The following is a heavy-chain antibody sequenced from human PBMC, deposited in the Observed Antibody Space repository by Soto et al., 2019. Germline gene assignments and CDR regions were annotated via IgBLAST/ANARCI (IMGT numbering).Heavy chain of an antibody. V-gene: IGHV1-69*13. CDR2: IIPIFGTA. CDR3: ARDRRRYYYDSSGYYYPYYFDY. J-gene: IGHJ4*02. CDR1: GGTCSSYA. D-gene: IGHD3-22*01. Sequence: SVKVSCKASGGTCSSYAISWVRQAPGQGLEWMGGIIPIFGTANYAQKFQGRVTITADESTSTAYMELSSLRSEDTAVYYCARDRRRYYYDSSGYYYPYYFDYWGQGTLFTVSS.